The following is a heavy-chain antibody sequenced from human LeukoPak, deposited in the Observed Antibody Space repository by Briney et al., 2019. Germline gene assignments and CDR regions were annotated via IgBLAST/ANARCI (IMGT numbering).Heavy chain of an antibody. CDR1: GFTFSSYA. V-gene: IGHV3-23*01. CDR2: ISGSGGST. CDR3: AKAPGYYRYFDY. J-gene: IGHJ4*02. D-gene: IGHD3-9*01. Sequence: GGSLRLSCAASGFTFSSYAMSWVRQGPGKGLEWGSAISGSGGSTYYADSVKGRFTISRDNSKNTLYLQMNSLRAEDTAVYYCAKAPGYYRYFDYWGQGTLVTVSS.